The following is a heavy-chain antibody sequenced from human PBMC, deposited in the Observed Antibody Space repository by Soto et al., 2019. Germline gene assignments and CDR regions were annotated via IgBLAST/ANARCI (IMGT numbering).Heavy chain of an antibody. Sequence: SETLSLTCTVSGGSISSSSYYWGWIRQPPGKGLEWIGSIYYSGSTYYNPSLKSQVTISVDTSKNQFSLKLSSVTTADTAVYYCARHTGTTDYYYNGMDVWVQGNTVPVSS. CDR1: GGSISSSSYY. D-gene: IGHD1-7*01. CDR2: IYYSGST. CDR3: ARHTGTTDYYYNGMDV. J-gene: IGHJ6*02. V-gene: IGHV4-39*01.